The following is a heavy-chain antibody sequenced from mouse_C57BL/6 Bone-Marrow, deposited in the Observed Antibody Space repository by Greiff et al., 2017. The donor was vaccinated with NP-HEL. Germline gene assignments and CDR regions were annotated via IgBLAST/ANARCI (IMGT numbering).Heavy chain of an antibody. CDR1: GYTFTSYW. Sequence: QVQLQQPGAELVKPGASVKLSCKASGYTFTSYWMQWVKQRPGQGLEWIGEIDPSDSYTNYNQKFKGKATLPADTSSSTAYMQLSSLTSEDSAVYYGERGPYYGSSYYWYFDVWGTGTTVTVSS. D-gene: IGHD1-1*01. CDR3: ERGPYYGSSYYWYFDV. J-gene: IGHJ1*03. V-gene: IGHV1-50*01. CDR2: IDPSDSYT.